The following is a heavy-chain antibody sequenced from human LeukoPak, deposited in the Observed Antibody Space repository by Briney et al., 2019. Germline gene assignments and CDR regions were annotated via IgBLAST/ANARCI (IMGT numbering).Heavy chain of an antibody. CDR1: GYTFTSYY. Sequence: ASVKVSCKASGYTFTSYYMHWVRQAPGQGLEWMGWINPNSGGTNYAQKFQGRVTMTRDTSISTAYMELSRLRSDDTAVYYCAREKRSGYYYGNDAFDIWGQGTMVTVSS. CDR3: AREKRSGYYYGNDAFDI. D-gene: IGHD3-22*01. J-gene: IGHJ3*02. CDR2: INPNSGGT. V-gene: IGHV1-2*02.